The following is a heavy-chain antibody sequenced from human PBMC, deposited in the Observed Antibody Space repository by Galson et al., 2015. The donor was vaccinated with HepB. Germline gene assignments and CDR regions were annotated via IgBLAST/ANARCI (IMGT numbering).Heavy chain of an antibody. D-gene: IGHD5-18*01. V-gene: IGHV1-2*02. CDR1: GYTFTGYH. Sequence: SVKVSCKASGYTFTGYHMHWVRQAPGQGLEWMGWINPDSGGTNYAQKFQGRVTMTRDTSISTAYMELSRLGFDDTAVFYCARVEVDTVDAFDIWGQGTMVTVSS. CDR3: ARVEVDTVDAFDI. J-gene: IGHJ3*02. CDR2: INPDSGGT.